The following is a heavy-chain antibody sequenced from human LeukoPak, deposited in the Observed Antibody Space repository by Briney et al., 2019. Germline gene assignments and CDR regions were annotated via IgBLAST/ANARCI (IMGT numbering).Heavy chain of an antibody. J-gene: IGHJ1*01. CDR3: ARAPSEIGGYYPEYFRH. CDR1: GFTFSTYW. D-gene: IGHD3-22*01. V-gene: IGHV3-74*01. Sequence: GSLRLSFAASGFTFSTYWMHWVRPAPGKGLVWVSRIKSDGGTNYADSVKGRFTISRDNAKKTVSLQMNSLRPEDTGVYYCARAPSEIGGYYPEYFRHWGQGTLVTVSS. CDR2: IKSDGGT.